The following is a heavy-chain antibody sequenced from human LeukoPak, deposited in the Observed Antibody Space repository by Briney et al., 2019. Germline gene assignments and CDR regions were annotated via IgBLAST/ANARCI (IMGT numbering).Heavy chain of an antibody. CDR1: GFTFSSYA. CDR3: ARAKNYGSGSYRRLFYYYYMDV. Sequence: GGSLRLSCAASGFTFSSYAMSWVRQAPGKGLEWVSAISGSGGSTYYADSVKGRFTISRDNSKNTLYLQMNSLRAEDTAVYYCARAKNYGSGSYRRLFYYYYMDVWGKGTTVTISS. J-gene: IGHJ6*03. D-gene: IGHD3-10*01. V-gene: IGHV3-23*01. CDR2: ISGSGGST.